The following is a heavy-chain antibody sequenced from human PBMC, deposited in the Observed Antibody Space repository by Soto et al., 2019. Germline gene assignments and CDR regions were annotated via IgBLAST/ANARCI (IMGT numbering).Heavy chain of an antibody. CDR2: MWYDGTNE. CDR3: ARTDCSSSTCPSDLVGATTMDY. V-gene: IGHV3-33*01. Sequence: GSLILSCASSGFTFSTYGMHWVRQAPGKGLEWVAVMWYDGTNEKYADSVKGRFTISRDNSKSTLYLQMNSLRAEDTGVYYCARTDCSSSTCPSDLVGATTMDYWGQGTPVTVSS. CDR1: GFTFSTYG. D-gene: IGHD2-2*01. J-gene: IGHJ4*02.